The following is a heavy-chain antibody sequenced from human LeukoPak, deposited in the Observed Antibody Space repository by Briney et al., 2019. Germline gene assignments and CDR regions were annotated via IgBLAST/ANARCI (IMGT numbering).Heavy chain of an antibody. D-gene: IGHD6-13*01. J-gene: IGHJ4*02. Sequence: GGSLRLSCAASGFTFSSYSMNWVRQAPGKGLEWVSAISGSGGSTYYADSVKGRFTISRDNSKNTLYLQMNSLRAEDTAVYYCAKRMGSSSSAADDYWGQGTLVTVSS. CDR2: ISGSGGST. CDR1: GFTFSSYS. CDR3: AKRMGSSSSAADDY. V-gene: IGHV3-23*01.